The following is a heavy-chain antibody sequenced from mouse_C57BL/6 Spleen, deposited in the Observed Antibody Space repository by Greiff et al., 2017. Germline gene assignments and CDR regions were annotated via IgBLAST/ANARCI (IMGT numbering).Heavy chain of an antibody. CDR3: AKGSTVVDYSAMGY. CDR1: GYTFTSYW. Sequence: QVQLQQPGAELVMPGASVKLSCKASGYTFTSYWMHWVKQRPGKGLEWIGEIDPSDSYTNYNQKFKGKSTLTVDKSSSTAYMQLSSLTSEDSAVYYCAKGSTVVDYSAMGYWGQGTSVTVAS. D-gene: IGHD1-1*01. V-gene: IGHV1-69*01. J-gene: IGHJ4*01. CDR2: IDPSDSYT.